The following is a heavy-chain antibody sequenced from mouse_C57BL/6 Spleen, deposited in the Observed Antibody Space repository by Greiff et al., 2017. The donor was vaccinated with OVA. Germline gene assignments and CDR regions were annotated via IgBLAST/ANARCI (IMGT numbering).Heavy chain of an antibody. Sequence: QVQLQQPGAELVKPGASVKLSCKASGYTFTSYWMQWVKQRPGQGLEWIGEIDPSDSYTNYNQKFKGKATLTVDTSSSTAYMQLSSLTSEDSAVYYCARSSPSYWYFDVWGTGTTVTVSS. CDR1: GYTFTSYW. D-gene: IGHD1-1*01. J-gene: IGHJ1*03. V-gene: IGHV1-50*01. CDR2: IDPSDSYT. CDR3: ARSSPSYWYFDV.